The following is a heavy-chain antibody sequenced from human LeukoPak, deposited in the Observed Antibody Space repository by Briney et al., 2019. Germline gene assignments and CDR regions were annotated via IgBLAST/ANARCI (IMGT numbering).Heavy chain of an antibody. D-gene: IGHD5-18*01. CDR2: IYYSGST. CDR1: GGSISSGDYY. CDR3: ARDRYSYGFDY. J-gene: IGHJ4*02. V-gene: IGHV4-30-4*01. Sequence: SETLSLTCTVSGGSISSGDYYWSWIRQPPGKGLEWIGYIYYSGSTYYNPSLKSRVTISVDMSKNQFSLKLSSVTAADTAVYYCARDRYSYGFDYWGQGTLVTVSS.